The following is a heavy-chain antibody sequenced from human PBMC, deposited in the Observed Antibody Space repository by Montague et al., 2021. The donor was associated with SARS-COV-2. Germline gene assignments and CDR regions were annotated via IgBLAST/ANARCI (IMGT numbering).Heavy chain of an antibody. CDR3: ARGLGLGEEDAVMVYFFYYMDV. D-gene: IGHD3-16*01. V-gene: IGHV4-34*01. J-gene: IGHJ6*03. CDR1: GGSFSGYH. Sequence: SETLSLICAVYGGSFSGYHWTWIRQPPGKGLEWIGEINHSGSTNYNPSLKSRLTISVDTSKNQFSLKLSSVTAADTAVYYCARGLGLGEEDAVMVYFFYYMDVWGKGTTVTVSS. CDR2: INHSGST.